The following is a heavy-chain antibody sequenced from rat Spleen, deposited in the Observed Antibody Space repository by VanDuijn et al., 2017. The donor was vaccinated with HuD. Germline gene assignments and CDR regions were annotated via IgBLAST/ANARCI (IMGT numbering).Heavy chain of an antibody. Sequence: EVQLVESGGGLVQPGRSLKLSCVASGLTFSNSGMAWVRQAPGKGLEWIASITNTGGSTYYPDSVKGRFTISRDNAEKTVYLQMDSRSSEYTATYYVATAGSRVSRFAYWGQGTLVTVSS. CDR3: ATAGSRVSRFAY. V-gene: IGHV5S13*01. J-gene: IGHJ3*01. D-gene: IGHD1-4*01. CDR2: ITNTGGST. CDR1: GLTFSNSG.